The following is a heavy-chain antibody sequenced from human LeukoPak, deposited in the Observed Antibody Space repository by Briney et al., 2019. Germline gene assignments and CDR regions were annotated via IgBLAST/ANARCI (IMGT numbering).Heavy chain of an antibody. Sequence: PSQTLSLTCTVSGGSINSGSYYWSWLRQPAGKGLEWIGRIYTSGSTNYNPSLKSRVTISVDTSKNQFSLKLSSVTAADTAVYYCANQRSGYYYFDYWGQGTLVTVSS. CDR2: IYTSGST. CDR3: ANQRSGYYYFDY. D-gene: IGHD3-3*01. J-gene: IGHJ4*02. V-gene: IGHV4-61*02. CDR1: GGSINSGSYY.